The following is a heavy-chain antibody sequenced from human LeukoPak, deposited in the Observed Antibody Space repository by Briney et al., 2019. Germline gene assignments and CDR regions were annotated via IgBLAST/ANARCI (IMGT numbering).Heavy chain of an antibody. CDR3: AKDRAVGSAIYDFDY. J-gene: IGHJ4*02. V-gene: IGHV3-30*18. CDR1: GFTFSSYA. D-gene: IGHD3-3*01. Sequence: GGSLRLSCAASGFTFSSYAMHWVRQAPGKGLEWVAVIASDGRDKKYVDSVKGRFTISRDNSRNTLFLQMNSLRPEDTAMYYCAKDRAVGSAIYDFDYWGQGNLVTVSS. CDR2: IASDGRDK.